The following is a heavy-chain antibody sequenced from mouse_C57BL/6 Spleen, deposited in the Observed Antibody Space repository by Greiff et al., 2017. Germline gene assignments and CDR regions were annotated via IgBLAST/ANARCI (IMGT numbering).Heavy chain of an antibody. J-gene: IGHJ2*01. CDR2: INPGSGGT. Sequence: QVQLQQSGAELVRPGTSVKVSCKASGYAFTNYLIEWVKQRPGQGLEWIGVINPGSGGTNYNEKLKGKATLTADKSSSTAYMQLSRLTSEESAVYFCAKEDYFDDWGQGTTLTVSS. CDR3: AKEDYFDD. V-gene: IGHV1-54*01. CDR1: GYAFTNYL.